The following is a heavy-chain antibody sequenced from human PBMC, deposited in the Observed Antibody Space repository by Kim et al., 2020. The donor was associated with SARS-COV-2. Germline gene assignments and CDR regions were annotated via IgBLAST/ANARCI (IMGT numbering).Heavy chain of an antibody. CDR3: ARGFHEYYFDY. Sequence: ASVKVSCKASGYRFTSYVMYWVRQAPGQGLEWMGWINGGNGNTKYSQKFQGRVTITRDTSASTAYMELSSLRSEDTAVYHCARGFHEYYFDYWGQGTLVTVSS. V-gene: IGHV1-3*01. D-gene: IGHD2-21*01. CDR2: INGGNGNT. CDR1: GYRFTSYV. J-gene: IGHJ4*02.